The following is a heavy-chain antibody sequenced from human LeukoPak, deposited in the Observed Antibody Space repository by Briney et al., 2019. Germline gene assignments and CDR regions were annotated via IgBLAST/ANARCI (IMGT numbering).Heavy chain of an antibody. CDR2: ISYDGSNK. Sequence: HPGGSLRLSCAASGFTFSSYAMHWVRQAPDKGLEWVAVISYDGSNKYYADSVKGRFTISRDDAKNLLYLDMNSLRAEDTAVYYCARGHTAVTRHFDFWGQGTLVTVSS. J-gene: IGHJ4*02. V-gene: IGHV3-30*04. CDR1: GFTFSSYA. CDR3: ARGHTAVTRHFDF. D-gene: IGHD4-17*01.